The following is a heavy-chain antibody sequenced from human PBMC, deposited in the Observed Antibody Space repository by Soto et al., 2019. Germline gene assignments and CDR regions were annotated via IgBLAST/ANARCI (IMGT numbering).Heavy chain of an antibody. J-gene: IGHJ4*02. CDR1: GFTFSSYW. CDR3: ARAYYDFWSGYSPFDY. CDR2: IKQDGSEK. V-gene: IGHV3-7*01. D-gene: IGHD3-3*01. Sequence: EVQLVESGGGLVQPGGSLRLSCAASGFTFSSYWMSWVRQAPGKGLEWVANIKQDGSEKYYVDSVKGRFTISRDNAKNSLYLQMNSLRAEDTAVYYCARAYYDFWSGYSPFDYWGQGILVTVSS.